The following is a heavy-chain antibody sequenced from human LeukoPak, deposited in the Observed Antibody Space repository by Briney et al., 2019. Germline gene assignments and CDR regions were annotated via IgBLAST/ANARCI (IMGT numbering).Heavy chain of an antibody. CDR3: AKDLTGSIDY. J-gene: IGHJ4*02. V-gene: IGHV3-23*01. Sequence: PGGSLRLSCAVSGLTFSDSRMIWVRQAPEKRLEWVAVTAGADDVIQYADSVKGRFTISTDNSKNTVYLQMNSLRGEDTAVYYCAKDLTGSIDYWGQGTLVTVSS. CDR2: TAGADDVI. CDR1: GLTFSDSR. D-gene: IGHD3-9*01.